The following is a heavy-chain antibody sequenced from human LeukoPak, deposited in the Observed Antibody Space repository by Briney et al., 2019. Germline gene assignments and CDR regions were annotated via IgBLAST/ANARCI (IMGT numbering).Heavy chain of an antibody. CDR1: GHSISDGSY. D-gene: IGHD4-17*01. J-gene: IGHJ4*02. CDR3: ARAHMATVTTYYFDY. Sequence: PSETLSLTCNVSGHSISDGSYWGWIRLPPGKGLQWIGNIQHSGVSYHTGITYYNPSLKGRLTVSLDTSKNQFSLSLSSVTAADTAVYYCARAHMATVTTYYFDYWGQGTLVTVSS. CDR2: IQHSGVSYHTGIT. V-gene: IGHV4-38-2*02.